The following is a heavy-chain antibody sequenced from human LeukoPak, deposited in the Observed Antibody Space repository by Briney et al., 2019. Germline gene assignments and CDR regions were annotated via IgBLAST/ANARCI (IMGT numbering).Heavy chain of an antibody. D-gene: IGHD4-23*01. CDR3: ARGLKIRWGTFDY. Sequence: GGSLRLSCAASGFTFSSYEMNWVRQAPGKGLEWVSYISSSGSTIYYADSVKGRFTISRDNAKNSLYLQMNSLRAEDTAVYYCARGLKIRWGTFDYWGQGTLVTVSS. CDR2: ISSSGSTI. V-gene: IGHV3-48*03. CDR1: GFTFSSYE. J-gene: IGHJ4*02.